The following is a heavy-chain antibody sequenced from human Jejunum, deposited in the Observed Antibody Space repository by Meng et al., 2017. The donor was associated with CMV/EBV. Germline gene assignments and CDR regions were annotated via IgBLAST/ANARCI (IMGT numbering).Heavy chain of an antibody. CDR3: ALFTRSWFDP. CDR2: IYWDDDK. CDR1: GCSLSTGEVG. D-gene: IGHD2-2*01. V-gene: IGHV2-5*02. J-gene: IGHJ5*02. Sequence: HIALKESGLPLLKPTQTLALTCTFSGCSLSTGEVGVGWIRQPPGKALEWLAVIYWDDDKRYSPSLKSRLTITKDTSKNQVVFTLTNMDPVDTATYYCALFTRSWFDPWGQGTLVTVSS.